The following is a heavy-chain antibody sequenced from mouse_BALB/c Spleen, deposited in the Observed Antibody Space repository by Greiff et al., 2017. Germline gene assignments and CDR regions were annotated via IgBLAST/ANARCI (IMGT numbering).Heavy chain of an antibody. CDR3: TREDLGYWYFDV. J-gene: IGHJ1*01. CDR1: GYSFTSYW. V-gene: IGHV1-5*01. Sequence: VQLQQSGTVLARPGASVKMSCKASGYSFTSYWMHWVKQRPGQGLEWIGAIYPGNSDTSYNQKFKGKAKLTAVTSASTAYMELSSLTNEDSAVYYCTREDLGYWYFDVWGAGTTVTVSS. CDR2: IYPGNSDT.